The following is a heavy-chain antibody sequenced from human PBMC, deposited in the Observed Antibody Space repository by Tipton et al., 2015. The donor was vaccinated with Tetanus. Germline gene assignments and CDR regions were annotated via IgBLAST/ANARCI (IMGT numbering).Heavy chain of an antibody. CDR1: GFTFSSYS. J-gene: IGHJ4*02. V-gene: IGHV3-48*02. CDR2: ISSSSSTI. Sequence: SLRLSCAASGFTFSSYSMNWVRQAPGKGLEWVSYISSSSSTIYYADSVKGRFTISRDNAKNSLYLQMNSLRDEDTAVYYCARDGFYYYDSSGYYGLDYWGQGTLVTVSS. D-gene: IGHD3-22*01. CDR3: ARDGFYYYDSSGYYGLDY.